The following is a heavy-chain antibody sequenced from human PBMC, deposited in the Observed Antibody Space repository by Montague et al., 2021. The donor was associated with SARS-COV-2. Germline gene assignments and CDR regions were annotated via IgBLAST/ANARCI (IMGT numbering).Heavy chain of an antibody. D-gene: IGHD6-13*01. CDR1: GFTFSSYG. CDR3: AKSVGYSSSWYLGFFDY. CDR2: IWYEGSNK. V-gene: IGHV3-33*06. Sequence: SLRLSCAASGFTFSSYGMHWVRQAPGKGLEWVAVIWYEGSNKYYVDSVKGRFTISRDNSKNKLYLQMNSLRAEDTAVYYCAKSVGYSSSWYLGFFDYWGQGTLVTVSS. J-gene: IGHJ4*02.